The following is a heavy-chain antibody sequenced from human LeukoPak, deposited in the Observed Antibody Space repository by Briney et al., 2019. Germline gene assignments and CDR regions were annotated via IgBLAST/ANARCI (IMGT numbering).Heavy chain of an antibody. J-gene: IGHJ5*02. CDR3: AKDSSCSSTSCYPQDWFDP. D-gene: IGHD2-2*01. CDR2: ISYDGSNK. CDR1: GFTFSSYG. Sequence: GGSLRLSCAASGFTFSSYGMHWVRQAPGKGLEWVAVISYDGSNKYYADSVKGRFTISRDNSKNTLYLQMNSLRAEGTAVYYCAKDSSCSSTSCYPQDWFDPWGQGTLVTVSS. V-gene: IGHV3-30*18.